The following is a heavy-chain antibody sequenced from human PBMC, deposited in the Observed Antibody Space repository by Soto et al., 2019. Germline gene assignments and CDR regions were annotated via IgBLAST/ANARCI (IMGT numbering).Heavy chain of an antibody. J-gene: IGHJ4*02. CDR1: GFRFSDHS. D-gene: IGHD2-21*02. V-gene: IGHV3-48*02. CDR3: ARLPKGSLVTA. CDR2: ISSNSDTT. Sequence: LVESGGDLVYPGGSLRLSCVDSGFRFSDHSMNWVRQAPGKGLQWISYISSNSDTTYYADSVKGRFTVSRDNAKNALFLQMNSLRDDDTATYYCARLPKGSLVTAWGQGARVTVSS.